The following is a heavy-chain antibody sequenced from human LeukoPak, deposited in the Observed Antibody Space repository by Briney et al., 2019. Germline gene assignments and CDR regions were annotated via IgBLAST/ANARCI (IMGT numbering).Heavy chain of an antibody. CDR2: ISGSGGSI. D-gene: IGHD6-13*01. Sequence: GGSLRLSCEASGFTFSAYAMTWVRQAPGKGLEWVSVISGSGGSIYYADSVKGRFTISRDNSKNTLYLQMNSLRAEDTAVYYCAKGVSAAADDAFDIWGQGTMVTVSS. V-gene: IGHV3-23*01. CDR3: AKGVSAAADDAFDI. CDR1: GFTFSAYA. J-gene: IGHJ3*02.